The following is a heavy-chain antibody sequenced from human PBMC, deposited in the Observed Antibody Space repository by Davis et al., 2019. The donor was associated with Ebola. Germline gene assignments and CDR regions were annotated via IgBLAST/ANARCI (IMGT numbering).Heavy chain of an antibody. J-gene: IGHJ6*02. CDR3: AGALNWNGYYYYYGMDV. D-gene: IGHD1-20*01. V-gene: IGHV3-64*01. CDR2: ISSNGGNT. Sequence: GGSLRLSCAASGFTFSSYAMHWVRQAPGKGLEYVSAISSNGGNTYYANSVKGRFTISRDNSKNTLYLQMGSLRAEDMAVYYCAGALNWNGYYYYYGMDVWGQGTTVTVSS. CDR1: GFTFSSYA.